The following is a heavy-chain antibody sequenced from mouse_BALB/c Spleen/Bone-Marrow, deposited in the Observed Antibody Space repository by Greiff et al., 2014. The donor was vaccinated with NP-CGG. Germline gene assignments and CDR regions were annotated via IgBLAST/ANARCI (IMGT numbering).Heavy chain of an antibody. CDR1: GFNIKDTY. CDR2: IDPANGNT. CDR3: ANYYYGSHFDY. V-gene: IGHV14-3*02. Sequence: VQLQQSGAALVKPGASVKLSCTASGFNIKDTYMHWVKQRPEQGLEWIGRIDPANGNTKYDPKFQGKANITADTSSNTAYLQLSSLTSEDTAVYYCANYYYGSHFDYWGQGTTLTVSS. D-gene: IGHD1-1*01. J-gene: IGHJ2*01.